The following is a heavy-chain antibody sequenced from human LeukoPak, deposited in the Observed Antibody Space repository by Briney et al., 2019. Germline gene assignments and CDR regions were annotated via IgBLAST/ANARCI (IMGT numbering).Heavy chain of an antibody. CDR3: ARDGGAVAGSYWYFDL. V-gene: IGHV3-21*01. J-gene: IGHJ2*01. D-gene: IGHD6-19*01. CDR1: GFTFSSYA. Sequence: GGSLRLSCAASGFTFSSYAMSWVRQAPGKGLEWVSSISSSSSYIYYADSVKGRFTISRDNAKNSLYLQMNSLRAEDTAVYYCARDGGAVAGSYWYFDLWGRGTLVTVSS. CDR2: ISSSSSYI.